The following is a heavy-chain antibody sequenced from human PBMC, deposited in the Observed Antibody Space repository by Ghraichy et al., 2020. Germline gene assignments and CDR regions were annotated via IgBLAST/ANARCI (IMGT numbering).Heavy chain of an antibody. D-gene: IGHD4-17*01. CDR3: ARDSRRVRLRYYYYYYMDV. CDR1: GYTFTSYA. J-gene: IGHJ6*03. Sequence: ASVKVSCKASGYTFTSYAMHWVRQAPGQRLEWMGWINAGNGNTKYSQKFQGRVTITRDTSASTAYMELSSLRSEDTAVYYCARDSRRVRLRYYYYYYMDVWGKGTTVTVSS. CDR2: INAGNGNT. V-gene: IGHV1-3*01.